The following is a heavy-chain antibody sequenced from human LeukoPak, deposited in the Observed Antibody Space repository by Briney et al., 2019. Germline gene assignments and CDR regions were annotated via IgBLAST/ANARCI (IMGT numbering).Heavy chain of an antibody. J-gene: IGHJ4*02. Sequence: GGSLRLSCAASGFTFSNYWMSWVRQAPGKGLKWVANIKQDGSEKYYVDSVKGRFTISRDNARKSLYLQMNSLRAEDTAVYYCARNYFDYWGQGTLVTVSS. CDR2: IKQDGSEK. CDR3: ARNYFDY. V-gene: IGHV3-7*01. CDR1: GFTFSNYW.